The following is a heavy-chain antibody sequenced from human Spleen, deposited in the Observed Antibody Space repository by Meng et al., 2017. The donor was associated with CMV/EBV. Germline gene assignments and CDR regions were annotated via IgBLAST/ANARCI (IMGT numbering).Heavy chain of an antibody. CDR1: GFTFNTYG. CDR2: ISYDGSNK. D-gene: IGHD1-26*01. J-gene: IGHJ4*02. Sequence: GGSLRLSCAASGFTFNTYGMHWVRQAPGKGLVWVAVISYDGSNKYYADSVKGRFTISRDNSKNTLYLQMNSLRAEDTAVYYCARKGSGRYHLDYWGQGTLVTVSS. V-gene: IGHV3-30*19. CDR3: ARKGSGRYHLDY.